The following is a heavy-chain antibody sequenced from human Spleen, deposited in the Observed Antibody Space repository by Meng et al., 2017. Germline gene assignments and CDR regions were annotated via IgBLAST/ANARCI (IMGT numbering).Heavy chain of an antibody. CDR2: ISGYNGDT. CDR3: ARGTPGRRYADY. D-gene: IGHD3-10*01. V-gene: IGHV1-18*01. Sequence: QVQLVQSGVEVKKPGASVKVSCKASGYSFTHHGITWVRQAPGQGLEWLGWISGYNGDTHYAQKLQGRVTMTTDTSTSTVYMELRSLRSDDTAVYYCARGTPGRRYADYWGQGTLVTVSS. CDR1: GYSFTHHG. J-gene: IGHJ4*02.